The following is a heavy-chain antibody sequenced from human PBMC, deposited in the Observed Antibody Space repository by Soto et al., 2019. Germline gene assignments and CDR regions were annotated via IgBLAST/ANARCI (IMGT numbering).Heavy chain of an antibody. D-gene: IGHD3-22*01. CDR2: IKQDGGEK. J-gene: IGHJ4*02. V-gene: IGHV3-7*03. CDR1: GFTFSSYW. Sequence: PGGSLRLSCAASGFTFSSYWMSWVRQAPGKGLEWVANIKQDGGEKYYVGSVKGRFTISRDNAKNSLYLQMNSLRAEDTAVYYCAREEGVYYYDSSGYYYFDYWGQGTLVTVSS. CDR3: AREEGVYYYDSSGYYYFDY.